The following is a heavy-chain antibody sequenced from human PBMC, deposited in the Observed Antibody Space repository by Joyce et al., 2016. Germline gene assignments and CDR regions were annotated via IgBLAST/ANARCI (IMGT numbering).Heavy chain of an antibody. CDR1: GYTFTDYY. J-gene: IGHJ4*02. CDR3: ARYTVTTPPLYY. D-gene: IGHD4-17*01. V-gene: IGHV1-2*02. CDR2: IRPKNGGT. Sequence: KASGYTFTDYYIHWVRQAPGQGLEWMGWIRPKNGGTNYAQKFQGRVTLTRDTSTRTAYMELSDLKFDDTAVYYCARYTVTTPPLYYWGQGTLVTVSS.